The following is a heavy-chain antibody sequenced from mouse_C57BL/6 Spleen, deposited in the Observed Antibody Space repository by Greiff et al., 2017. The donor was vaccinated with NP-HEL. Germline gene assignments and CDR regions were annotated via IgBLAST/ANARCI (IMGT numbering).Heavy chain of an antibody. CDR3: AISLLRPYFDY. V-gene: IGHV1-69*01. J-gene: IGHJ2*01. CDR2: IDPSDSYT. CDR1: GYTFTSYW. Sequence: QVQLKQPGAELVMPGASVKLSCKASGYTFTSYWMHWVKQRPGQGLEWIGEIDPSDSYTNYNQKFKGKSTLTVDKSSSTAYMQLSSLTSEDSAVYYCAISLLRPYFDYWGKGTTLTVSS. D-gene: IGHD1-2*01.